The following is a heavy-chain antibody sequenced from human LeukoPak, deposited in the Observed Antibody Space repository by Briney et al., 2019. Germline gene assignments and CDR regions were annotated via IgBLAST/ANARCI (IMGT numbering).Heavy chain of an antibody. V-gene: IGHV3-23*01. CDR2: ISGSGGST. CDR3: ARDLGYSYGYADY. CDR1: GFTFSSYA. J-gene: IGHJ4*02. Sequence: GGSLRLSCAASGFTFSSYAMSWVRQAPGKGLEWVSAISGSGGSTYYADSVKGRFTISRDNSKNTLYLQMNSLRAEDTAVYYCARDLGYSYGYADYWGQGTLVTVSS. D-gene: IGHD5-18*01.